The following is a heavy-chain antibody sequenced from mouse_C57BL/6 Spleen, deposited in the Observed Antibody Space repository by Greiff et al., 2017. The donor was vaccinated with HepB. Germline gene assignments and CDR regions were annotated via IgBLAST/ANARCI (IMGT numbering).Heavy chain of an antibody. CDR3: ARYDYDVRYFDV. D-gene: IGHD2-4*01. CDR2: IYPGSGST. Sequence: QVHVKQPGAELVKPGASVKMSCKASGYTFTSYWITWVKQRPGQGLEWIGDIYPGSGSTNYNEKFKSKATLTVDTSSSTAYMQLSSLTSEDSAVYYCARYDYDVRYFDVWGTGTTVTVSS. J-gene: IGHJ1*03. CDR1: GYTFTSYW. V-gene: IGHV1-55*01.